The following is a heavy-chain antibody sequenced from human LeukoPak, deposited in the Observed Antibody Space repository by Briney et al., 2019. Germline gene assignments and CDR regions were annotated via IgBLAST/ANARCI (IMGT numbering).Heavy chain of an antibody. J-gene: IGHJ4*02. D-gene: IGHD3-22*01. Sequence: TETLSLTCAVSGYSISSGYYWGWIRRPPGKGLEWIGNIYHSGNTYYDPSLKSRVTISVDTSKNQFSLKLSSVTAADTAVYYCARHKREYYDSSGQIDYWGQGALLTVSS. V-gene: IGHV4-38-2*01. CDR3: ARHKREYYDSSGQIDY. CDR2: IYHSGNT. CDR1: GYSISSGYY.